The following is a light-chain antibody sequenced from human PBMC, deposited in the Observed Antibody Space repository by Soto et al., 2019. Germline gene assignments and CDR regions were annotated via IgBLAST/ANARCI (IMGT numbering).Light chain of an antibody. Sequence: QSVLNQPASESGSPGQSITISCTGTSSDVGGYNYVSWYQQHPGKAPKLMIYDVSNRPSGVSNRFSGSKSGNTASLTISGLQAEDEADYYCSSYTSSSTRVFGGGTKLTVL. CDR3: SSYTSSSTRV. CDR1: SSDVGGYNY. J-gene: IGLJ2*01. CDR2: DVS. V-gene: IGLV2-14*01.